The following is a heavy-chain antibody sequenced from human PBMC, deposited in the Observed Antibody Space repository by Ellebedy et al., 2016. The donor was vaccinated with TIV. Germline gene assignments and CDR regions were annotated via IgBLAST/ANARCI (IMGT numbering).Heavy chain of an antibody. CDR3: VKGRSAIAEY. J-gene: IGHJ4*02. V-gene: IGHV3-30*02. CDR2: IRYDESNR. D-gene: IGHD2-2*02. Sequence: PGGSLRLSCEASGFTFSSYGMHWVRQAPGTGLDWVAYIRYDESNRYYADSVKGRFTIYRDNSKNTLYLQMNSLRGEDTAVYCCVKGRSAIAEYWGQGTLVTVSS. CDR1: GFTFSSYG.